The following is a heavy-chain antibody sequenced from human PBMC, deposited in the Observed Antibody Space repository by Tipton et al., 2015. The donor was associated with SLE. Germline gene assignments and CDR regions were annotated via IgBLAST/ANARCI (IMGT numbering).Heavy chain of an antibody. V-gene: IGHV4-4*08. CDR2: IYSSGST. J-gene: IGHJ3*02. CDR3: ARVGLITPDAFDI. CDR1: GASISDHY. Sequence: TLSLTCTVSGASISDHYWTWIRQPPGKGLEWMGYIYSSGSTTYTPSRKSRISISVDTSTMQFSLRLTSVTAADTAVYYCARVGLITPDAFDIWGEGTMVTVSS. D-gene: IGHD5-24*01.